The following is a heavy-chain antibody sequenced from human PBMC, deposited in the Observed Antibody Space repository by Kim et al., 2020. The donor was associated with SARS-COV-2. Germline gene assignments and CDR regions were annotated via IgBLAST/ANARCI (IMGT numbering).Heavy chain of an antibody. V-gene: IGHV3-43*01. Sequence: GGSLRHSCAASGFNFDDYTMHWVRQPPGRGLEWVSLITWDAGRTFYADSVEGRFTISRDNSKNSLYLQMNSLRSEDTAFYYCAKDRTLYGSGSYSLFDYWGRGTLVTVSS. CDR1: GFNFDDYT. CDR3: AKDRTLYGSGSYSLFDY. J-gene: IGHJ4*02. D-gene: IGHD3-10*01. CDR2: ITWDAGRT.